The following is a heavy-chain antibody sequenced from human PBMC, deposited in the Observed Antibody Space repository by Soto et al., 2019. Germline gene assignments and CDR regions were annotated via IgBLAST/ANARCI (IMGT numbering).Heavy chain of an antibody. CDR3: ARSQGGSSSLDIYYYYYYGMDV. Sequence: QVQLVQSGAEVQKPGSSVKVSCKAPVGTFSSYAISWVRQAPGQGLEWMGGIIPIFGTANYAQKFQGRVTITADESTSTGYMELSSLRSEDTAVYYCARSQGGSSSLDIYYYYYYGMDVWGQGTTVTVSS. D-gene: IGHD2-15*01. CDR2: IIPIFGTA. J-gene: IGHJ6*02. V-gene: IGHV1-69*01. CDR1: VGTFSSYA.